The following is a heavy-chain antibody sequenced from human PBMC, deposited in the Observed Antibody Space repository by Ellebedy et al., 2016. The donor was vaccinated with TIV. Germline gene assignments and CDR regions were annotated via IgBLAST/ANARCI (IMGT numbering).Heavy chain of an antibody. V-gene: IGHV4-31*03. CDR1: GGPISSGGHY. CDR3: ARGSGWYDPFDL. J-gene: IGHJ4*02. CDR2: IYYSGST. Sequence: MPSETLSLTCTVSGGPISSGGHYWTWIRQHPGKGLEWIGFIYYSGSTYNNPSLRSRVTMSVDTSKNQFSLNLTSVTAADTAMYYCARGSGWYDPFDLWGQGTLVTVSS. D-gene: IGHD6-19*01.